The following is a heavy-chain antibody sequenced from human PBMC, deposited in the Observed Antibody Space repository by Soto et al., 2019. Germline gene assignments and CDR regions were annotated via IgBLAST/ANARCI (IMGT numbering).Heavy chain of an antibody. CDR1: GFTFISYA. Sequence: PLGPVSLSCATSGFTFISYAMSWVRQAPGEGLEWVSAISGSGGSTYYADSVKGRFTISRDNSKNTLYLQMNSLRAEDTAVYYCVRDKPHNWFDPWGQGTPVTVSS. CDR2: ISGSGGST. J-gene: IGHJ5*02. V-gene: IGHV3-23*01. CDR3: VRDKPHNWFDP.